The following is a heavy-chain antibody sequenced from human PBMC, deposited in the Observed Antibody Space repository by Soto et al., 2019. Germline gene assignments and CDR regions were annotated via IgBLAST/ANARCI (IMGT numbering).Heavy chain of an antibody. CDR1: GGTFSSYA. Sequence: SEKVSCKASGGTFSSYAISWVRQAPGQGLEWMGGIIPIFGTANYAQKFQGRVTITADESTSTAYMELSSLRSEDTAVYYCAREPYEGSSTFYYYYYGMDVWGQGTTVTVSS. CDR2: IIPIFGTA. V-gene: IGHV1-69*13. CDR3: AREPYEGSSTFYYYYYGMDV. J-gene: IGHJ6*02. D-gene: IGHD6-6*01.